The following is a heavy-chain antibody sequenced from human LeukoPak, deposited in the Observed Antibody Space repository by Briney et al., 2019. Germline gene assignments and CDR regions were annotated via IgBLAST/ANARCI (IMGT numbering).Heavy chain of an antibody. CDR1: GFTFSNSA. Sequence: GGSLRLSCAASGFTFSNSAMHWVRQAPGKGLEWVAVISNDGGEKYYADSVKGRFTISRDNSKNTLYLQMNSLRTEDTAVYYCAREGVVVRPFDYLGQGTLVTVSS. J-gene: IGHJ4*02. CDR3: AREGVVVRPFDY. CDR2: ISNDGGEK. D-gene: IGHD2-2*01. V-gene: IGHV3-30*04.